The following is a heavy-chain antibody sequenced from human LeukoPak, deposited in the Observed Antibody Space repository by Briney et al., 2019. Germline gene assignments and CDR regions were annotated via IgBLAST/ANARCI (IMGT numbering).Heavy chain of an antibody. Sequence: PSETLSLTCDVSGGSLIGHYWSWIRQPPGKGLEWIGEINHSGNTNYNPSLKNRVTISVDTSKNQSSLRLSAVTAADTAVYHCARGGIMVRQSINFLFFYGLDVWGHGTTATVSS. V-gene: IGHV4-34*01. CDR2: INHSGNT. CDR1: GGSLIGHY. J-gene: IGHJ6*02. CDR3: ARGGIMVRQSINFLFFYGLDV. D-gene: IGHD3-10*01.